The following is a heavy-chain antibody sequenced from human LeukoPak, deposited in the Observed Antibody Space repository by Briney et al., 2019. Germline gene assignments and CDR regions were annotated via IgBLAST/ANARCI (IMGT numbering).Heavy chain of an antibody. CDR3: AKDSSWSFDY. Sequence: GGSLRLSCAASGFTFSSYGMHWVRQAPGKGLEWVAFIRSDGGDKYYADSVKGRLTISRDNSRNILYLQMNSLTAEDTAVYCCAKDSSWSFDYWGQGTLVTVSS. D-gene: IGHD6-13*01. CDR2: IRSDGGDK. CDR1: GFTFSSYG. J-gene: IGHJ4*02. V-gene: IGHV3-30*02.